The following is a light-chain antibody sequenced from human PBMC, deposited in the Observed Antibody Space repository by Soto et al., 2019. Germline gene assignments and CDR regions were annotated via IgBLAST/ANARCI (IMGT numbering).Light chain of an antibody. Sequence: EIVLTQSPGTLSLSPGERATLSCRASQSVSSSFLAWYQQKPGQAPRLLIYGASSRATGIPDRFSGSGSGTHFTITISRLEPEDFAVYYCQQYDNSPWTFGQGTKGEIK. J-gene: IGKJ1*01. CDR1: QSVSSSF. CDR2: GAS. V-gene: IGKV3-20*01. CDR3: QQYDNSPWT.